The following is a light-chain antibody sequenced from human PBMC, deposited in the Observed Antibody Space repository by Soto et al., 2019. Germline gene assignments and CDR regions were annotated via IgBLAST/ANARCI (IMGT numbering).Light chain of an antibody. J-gene: IGKJ4*01. CDR3: QQLTNYPLT. V-gene: IGKV1-9*01. CDR1: QGISSR. Sequence: DIQLTQSPSFLSASVGDRVTITCRASQGISSRLAWYQQKAGKAPKLLIYAASTLHSGVPSRFSGSGSGTEFSLTISSLQPEDFVAYYCQQLTNYPLTFGGGTKVEIK. CDR2: AAS.